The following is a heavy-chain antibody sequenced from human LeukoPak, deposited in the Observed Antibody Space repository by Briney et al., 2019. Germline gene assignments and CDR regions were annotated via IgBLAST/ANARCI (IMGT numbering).Heavy chain of an antibody. CDR3: NSGSGWAGDFDY. CDR1: GFTFGDYG. D-gene: IGHD6-19*01. V-gene: IGHV3-49*03. J-gene: IGHJ4*02. CDR2: IRGKTYGETT. Sequence: PGGSLRLSCTGSGFTFGDYGMSWLRQAPGKGLEWVGFIRGKTYGETTEYAASVKGRFTISRDDSKSIAYLQMNSLKTEDTAMYYCNSGSGWAGDFDYWGQGTLVTVSS.